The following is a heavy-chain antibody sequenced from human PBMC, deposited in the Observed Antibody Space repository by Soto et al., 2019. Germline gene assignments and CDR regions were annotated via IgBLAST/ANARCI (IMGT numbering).Heavy chain of an antibody. CDR2: IRSKANNYTT. CDR1: GFIFSNSA. Sequence: EGQLVESGGGLVQPGGSLKLSCAASGFIFSNSAIHWVRQASGKGLEWVGRIRSKANNYTTTYTASVKGRFTISRDDSKNTAYLQMSSLNSEDTAVYYCSRLGFASHGVDFWGLGTLVTVSS. D-gene: IGHD3-10*01. V-gene: IGHV3-73*02. CDR3: SRLGFASHGVDF. J-gene: IGHJ4*02.